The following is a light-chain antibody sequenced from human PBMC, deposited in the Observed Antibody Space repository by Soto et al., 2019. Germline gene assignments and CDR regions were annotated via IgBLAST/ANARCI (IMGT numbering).Light chain of an antibody. CDR1: QSITTS. Sequence: DIQMTQSPSSLSASVGDRVTLTCRASQSITTSLNWFQQKPGKAPKLLINAASTLQSGVPSRFSGGGSGTDFTLTIGSVQYEDFPTYYCQQSYCTPLTFGGGTKVEIK. CDR3: QQSYCTPLT. J-gene: IGKJ4*01. CDR2: AAS. V-gene: IGKV1-39*01.